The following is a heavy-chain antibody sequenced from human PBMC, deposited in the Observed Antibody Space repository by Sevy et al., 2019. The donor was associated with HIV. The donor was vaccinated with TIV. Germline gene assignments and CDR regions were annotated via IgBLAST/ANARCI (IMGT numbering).Heavy chain of an antibody. CDR1: GFAFSTYG. CDR2: IWYEGINK. J-gene: IGHJ4*01. V-gene: IGHV3-33*01. Sequence: GGSLRLSCTASGFAFSTYGMHWVRQAPGKGLEWVAIIWYEGINKDYAAPVKGRFTISRDNSKNTLYLQMNSLRVDDTAVYYCARERRSSGIDYWGQGTLVTVSS. CDR3: ARERRSSGIDY. D-gene: IGHD3-10*01.